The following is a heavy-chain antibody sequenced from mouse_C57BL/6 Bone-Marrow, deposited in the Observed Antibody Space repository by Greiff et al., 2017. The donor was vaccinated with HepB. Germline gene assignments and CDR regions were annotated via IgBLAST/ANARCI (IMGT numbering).Heavy chain of an antibody. Sequence: VKLQESGPGILQPSQTLSLTCSFSGFSLSTFGMGVGWIRQPSGKGLEWLAHIWWDDDKYYNPALKSRLTISKDTSKNQVFLKIANVDTADTATYYCARIVYDGYSFDYWGQGTTLTVSS. V-gene: IGHV8-8*01. J-gene: IGHJ2*01. CDR1: GFSLSTFGMG. D-gene: IGHD2-3*01. CDR3: ARIVYDGYSFDY. CDR2: IWWDDDK.